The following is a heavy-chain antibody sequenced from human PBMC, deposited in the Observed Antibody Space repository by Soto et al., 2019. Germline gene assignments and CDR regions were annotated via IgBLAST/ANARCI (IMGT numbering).Heavy chain of an antibody. D-gene: IGHD3-16*01. Sequence: QVQLQESGPGVVKPSETLSLTCTVSGGSISSHYWSWIRQPPGKGVEWIGYIYYSGSTNYNPSLSSPVTLSVATSKNQFPRTLTAVAAADMAVYYCARQSVSHYDFDYWGQGTLVTVAS. J-gene: IGHJ4*01. CDR3: ARQSVSHYDFDY. V-gene: IGHV4-59*08. CDR1: GGSISSHY. CDR2: IYYSGST.